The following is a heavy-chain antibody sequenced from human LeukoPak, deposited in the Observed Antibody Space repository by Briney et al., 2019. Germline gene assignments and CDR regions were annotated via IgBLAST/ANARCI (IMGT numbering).Heavy chain of an antibody. D-gene: IGHD6-13*01. CDR3: ARDYGRSWYPDY. V-gene: IGHV3-74*01. Sequence: PGGSLTLSCAASGFTFSSYWMHWVRQAPGKGLVWVSRINSDATSTSYADSVKGRFTISRDNAKNTLYLQMDSLRGEDTAVYYCARDYGRSWYPDYWGQGTLVSVCS. J-gene: IGHJ4*02. CDR2: INSDATST. CDR1: GFTFSSYW.